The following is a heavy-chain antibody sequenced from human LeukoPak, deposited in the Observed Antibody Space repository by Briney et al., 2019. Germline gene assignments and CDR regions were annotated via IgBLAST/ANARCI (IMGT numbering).Heavy chain of an antibody. CDR1: GGSFSGYS. J-gene: IGHJ5*02. V-gene: IGHV4-34*01. Sequence: PSETLSLTCAVYGGSFSGYSWSWVRQPPGKGLEWIGSIYYSGSTYYNPSLKSRVTISVDTSKNQFSLKLSSVTAADTAVYYCARDGGSLFDPWGQGTLVTISS. D-gene: IGHD3-16*01. CDR3: ARDGGSLFDP. CDR2: IYYSGST.